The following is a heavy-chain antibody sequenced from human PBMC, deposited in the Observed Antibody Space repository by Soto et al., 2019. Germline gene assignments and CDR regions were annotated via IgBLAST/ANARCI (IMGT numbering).Heavy chain of an antibody. J-gene: IGHJ4*02. CDR3: ARAVDSWSGYLC. V-gene: IGHV4-34*01. CDR2: IHHSGST. D-gene: IGHD3-3*01. Sequence: SGTPALTCALYGGSFDGYYWSWFRQSPGKGLEWIGEIHHSGSTKYNPSLKSRVSLSVDTSTKQFSLKLTSMTAADRGVYYCARAVDSWSGYLCWGQVTPVTV. CDR1: GGSFDGYY.